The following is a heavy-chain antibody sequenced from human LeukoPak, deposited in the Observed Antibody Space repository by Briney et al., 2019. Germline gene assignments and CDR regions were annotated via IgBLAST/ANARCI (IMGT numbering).Heavy chain of an antibody. CDR1: GITLSSYG. CDR3: AKRCVGMRVILVGFHKEPYYFYA. Sequence: GGSLRLSCAVSGITLSSYGMRWVRQAPGKGLEWVAGICDRGSRKYYADSVKGRFTISTDHSKNTLYLQMNSLRAEDTAVYYCAKRCVGMRVILVGFHKEPYYFYAWGQGALVTVSS. CDR2: ICDRGSRK. V-gene: IGHV3-NL1*01. J-gene: IGHJ4*02. D-gene: IGHD2-21*01.